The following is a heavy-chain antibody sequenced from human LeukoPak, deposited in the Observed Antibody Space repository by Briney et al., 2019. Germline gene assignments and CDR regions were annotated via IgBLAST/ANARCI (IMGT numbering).Heavy chain of an antibody. CDR1: GYIFTIYW. J-gene: IGHJ4*02. D-gene: IGHD1-26*01. CDR3: ARTYSGSYSASHY. CDR2: IYPGASDS. V-gene: IGHV5-51*01. Sequence: GESLKISCEGWGYIFTIYWSRGVRQMRGKGLEGGGTIYPGASDSRYSQSFHGKFTISADESVSPAYIQWSSLNASDTAMSYCARTYSGSYSASHYWGQGTLVTVSS.